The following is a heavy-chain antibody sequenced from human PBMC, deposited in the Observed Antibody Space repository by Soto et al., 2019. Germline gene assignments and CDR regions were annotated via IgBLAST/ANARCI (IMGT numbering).Heavy chain of an antibody. J-gene: IGHJ4*02. CDR2: IDPSDSYT. CDR1: GYSFTSYW. D-gene: IGHD5-18*01. Sequence: GESLKISCKGSGYSFTSYWISWVRQMPGKGLEWMGRIDPSDSYTNYSPSFQGHVTISADKSISTAYLQWSSLKASDTAMYYCARGEEVDTAMGLNFDYWGQVTLVTVS. CDR3: ARGEEVDTAMGLNFDY. V-gene: IGHV5-10-1*01.